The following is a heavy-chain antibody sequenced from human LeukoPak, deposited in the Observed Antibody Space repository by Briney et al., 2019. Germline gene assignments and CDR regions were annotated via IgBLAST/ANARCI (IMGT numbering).Heavy chain of an antibody. D-gene: IGHD3-3*02. J-gene: IGHJ4*02. CDR3: TRISGVAKESIRGFDY. CDR1: GFSFNTYS. Sequence: PGGSLRLSCAASGFSFNTYSRNWVRQAPGKGLEWVSYISSGSTTIYYADSVKGRFTISRGNAKNSLYLQMNSLIDGDTAVYYCTRISGVAKESIRGFDYWGRGTLVTVSA. V-gene: IGHV3-48*02. CDR2: ISSGSTTI.